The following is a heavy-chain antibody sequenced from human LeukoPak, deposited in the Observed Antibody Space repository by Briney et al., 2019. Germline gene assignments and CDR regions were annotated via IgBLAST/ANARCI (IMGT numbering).Heavy chain of an antibody. CDR3: ARAPLEIVGIDY. V-gene: IGHV3-9*01. J-gene: IGHJ4*02. D-gene: IGHD1-26*01. CDR1: GFTFDDYA. Sequence: TGGSLRLSCAASGFTFDDYAMHWVRQAPGKGLEWVSGISWNSGSIGYADSVKGRFTISRDNARNSLYLQMDSLRVEDTAVYYCARAPLEIVGIDYWGQGTLVTVSS. CDR2: ISWNSGSI.